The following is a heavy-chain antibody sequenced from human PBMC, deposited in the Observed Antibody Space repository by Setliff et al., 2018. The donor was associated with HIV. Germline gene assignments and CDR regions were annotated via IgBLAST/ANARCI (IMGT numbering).Heavy chain of an antibody. CDR1: GGTSSTYA. Sequence: SVKVSCKASGGTSSTYAINWVRQAPGQGLEWMGQFIPVLDITNYAQKFQGTVTINADKSTNTMYLELRSLRPEDTAMYYCAGPRGDEAFDVWGRGTMVTVSS. J-gene: IGHJ3*01. CDR2: FIPVLDIT. D-gene: IGHD3-10*01. CDR3: AGPRGDEAFDV. V-gene: IGHV1-69*10.